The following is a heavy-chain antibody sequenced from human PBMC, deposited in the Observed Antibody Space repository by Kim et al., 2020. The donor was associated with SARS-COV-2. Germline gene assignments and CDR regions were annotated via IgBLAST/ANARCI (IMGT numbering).Heavy chain of an antibody. J-gene: IGHJ5*02. Sequence: SETLSLTCAVSGGSISSSNWWSWVRQPPGKGLEWIGEIYHSGSTNYNPSLKSRVTISVDKSKNQFSLKLSSVTAADTAVYYCARSRFRELLRGWFDPWGQGTLVTVSS. CDR3: ARSRFRELLRGWFDP. CDR1: GGSISSSNW. CDR2: IYHSGST. V-gene: IGHV4-4*02. D-gene: IGHD3-10*01.